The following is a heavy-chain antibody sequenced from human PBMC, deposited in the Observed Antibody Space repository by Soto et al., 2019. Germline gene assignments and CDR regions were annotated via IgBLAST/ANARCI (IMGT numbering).Heavy chain of an antibody. D-gene: IGHD6-19*01. V-gene: IGHV4-61*01. Sequence: QLQLQESGPGLVKPSETLSLTCTVSGGSVSSGSYYWSWIRQPPGKGLEWSGYIYYSGSTNYNPSLMSRVTISVDTSKKQFSLKLSSVTAADTAVYYCARDLPYSTGTFDYWGQGTLVTVSS. CDR3: ARDLPYSTGTFDY. J-gene: IGHJ4*02. CDR1: GGSVSSGSYY. CDR2: IYYSGST.